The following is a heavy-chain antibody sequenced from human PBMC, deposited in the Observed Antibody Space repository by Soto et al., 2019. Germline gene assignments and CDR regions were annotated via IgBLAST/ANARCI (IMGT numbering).Heavy chain of an antibody. CDR1: GYTFTGYY. V-gene: IGHV1-2*02. CDR3: ARSRILWKLNGMDV. D-gene: IGHD2-15*01. CDR2: INPNSGGT. Sequence: QVQLVQSGAEVKKPGASVKVSCKASGYTFTGYYMHWVRQAPGQGLEWMGWINPNSGGTNYAQKFQGRVTMTRDTSISTAYMEMSRLRSDDTAVYYGARSRILWKLNGMDVWGQGTTVTVSS. J-gene: IGHJ6*02.